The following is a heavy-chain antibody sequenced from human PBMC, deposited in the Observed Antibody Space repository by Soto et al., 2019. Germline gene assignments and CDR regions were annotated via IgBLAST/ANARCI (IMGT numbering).Heavy chain of an antibody. J-gene: IGHJ6*02. V-gene: IGHV4-30-2*01. D-gene: IGHD3-10*01. CDR3: ARDMDYYYGSGTGNGHGV. CDR1: GGSISSGGYS. CDR2: IYHSGST. Sequence: SETLSLTCAVSGGSISSGGYSWSWIRQPPGKGLEWIGYIYHSGSTYYNPSLKSRVTISVDRSKNQFSLKLSSVTAADTAVYYCARDMDYYYGSGTGNGHGVWGQGTTVTVSS.